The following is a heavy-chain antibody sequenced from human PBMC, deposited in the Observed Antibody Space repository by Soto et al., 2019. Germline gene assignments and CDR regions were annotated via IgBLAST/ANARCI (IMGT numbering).Heavy chain of an antibody. V-gene: IGHV1-24*01. J-gene: IGHJ4*02. CDR2: FDPEDGET. CDR1: GYTLTELS. CDR3: ATGQWGYGEYYFDY. D-gene: IGHD4-17*01. Sequence: ASVKVSCKVSGYTLTELSMHWVRQAPGKGLEWMGGFDPEDGETIYAQKFQGGVTMTEDTSTDTAYMELSSLRSEDTAVYYCATGQWGYGEYYFDYWGQGTLVTVSS.